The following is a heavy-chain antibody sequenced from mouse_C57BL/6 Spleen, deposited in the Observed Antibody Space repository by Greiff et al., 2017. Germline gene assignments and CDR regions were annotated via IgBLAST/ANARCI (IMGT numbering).Heavy chain of an antibody. Sequence: VQLQQSGAELVMPGASVKLSCKASGYTFTSYWMHWVKQRPGQGLEWIGEIDPSDSYTNYNQKFKGKSTLTVDKSSSTAYMQLSSLTSEDSAVYYCARNWDEGYAMDYWGQGTSVTVSS. CDR2: IDPSDSYT. V-gene: IGHV1-69*01. D-gene: IGHD4-1*01. CDR3: ARNWDEGYAMDY. J-gene: IGHJ4*01. CDR1: GYTFTSYW.